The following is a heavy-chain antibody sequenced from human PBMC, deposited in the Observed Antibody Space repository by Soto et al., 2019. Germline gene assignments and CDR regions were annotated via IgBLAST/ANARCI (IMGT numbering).Heavy chain of an antibody. CDR2: IIPILGIA. D-gene: IGHD3-10*02. J-gene: IGHJ6*02. V-gene: IGHV1-69*02. CDR3: AGGDYYVDSYYYGMDV. Sequence: QVQLVQSGAEVKKPGSSVKVSCKASGGTFSSYTISWVRQAPGQGLEWMGRIIPILGIANYAQKFQGRVTITADKSTSTGYMELSSMRSEDTAVYYCAGGDYYVDSYYYGMDVWGQGTTVTVSS. CDR1: GGTFSSYT.